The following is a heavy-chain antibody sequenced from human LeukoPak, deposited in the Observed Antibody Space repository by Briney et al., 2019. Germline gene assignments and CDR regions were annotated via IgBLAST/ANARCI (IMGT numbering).Heavy chain of an antibody. CDR2: VSKDGNTK. Sequence: GGSLRLSCVASGFTFSTYAIQWVRQAPGKGLEWVAVVSKDGNTKYYADSVKGRFTISRDNSKNTLYLQMNSLRAEDTSVYYCARGIQPPKYYGSGSDTFDIWGQGTMVTVSS. D-gene: IGHD3-10*01. CDR3: ARGIQPPKYYGSGSDTFDI. V-gene: IGHV3-30*04. J-gene: IGHJ3*02. CDR1: GFTFSTYA.